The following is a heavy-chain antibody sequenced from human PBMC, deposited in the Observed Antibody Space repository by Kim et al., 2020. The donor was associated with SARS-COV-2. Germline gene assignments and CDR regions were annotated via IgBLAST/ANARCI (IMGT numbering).Heavy chain of an antibody. D-gene: IGHD3-22*01. Sequence: GRSLRLSCAASGFIFSSYGINWVRQAPGEGLEWVALIWHDGSKKYYADSVKGRFTISRDNSKNTIYLQMDNVRVEDTAVYYCAMDYDSSGFWAFDAWGQGTMVTVSS. V-gene: IGHV3-33*01. CDR1: GFIFSSYG. CDR2: IWHDGSKK. J-gene: IGHJ3*01. CDR3: AMDYDSSGFWAFDA.